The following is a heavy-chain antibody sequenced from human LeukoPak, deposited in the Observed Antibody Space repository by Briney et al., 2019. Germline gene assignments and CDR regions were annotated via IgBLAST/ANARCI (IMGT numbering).Heavy chain of an antibody. CDR2: IDYIGTT. V-gene: IGHV4-39*07. Sequence: PSETLSLTCTVSGDFISSSYYYWGWIRQPPGKGLEWIGSIDYIGTTYYNPSVKSRVIVSIDTSKNQFSLKVTSLTAADTAVYYCARRVGATTGTFDYWGQGTLVTVSS. CDR1: GDFISSSYYY. D-gene: IGHD1-26*01. CDR3: ARRVGATTGTFDY. J-gene: IGHJ4*02.